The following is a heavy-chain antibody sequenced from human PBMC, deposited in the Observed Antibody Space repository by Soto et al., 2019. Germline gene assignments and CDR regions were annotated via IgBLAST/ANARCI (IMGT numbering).Heavy chain of an antibody. Sequence: SETLSLTCAVYGGSFSGYYWSWIRQPPGKGLEWIGEINHSGSTNYNPSLKSRVTISVDTSKNQFSLKLSSVTAADTAVYYCARMYYGSGSYPDPWGQGTRVTVSS. D-gene: IGHD3-10*01. CDR2: INHSGST. J-gene: IGHJ5*02. CDR3: ARMYYGSGSYPDP. CDR1: GGSFSGYY. V-gene: IGHV4-34*01.